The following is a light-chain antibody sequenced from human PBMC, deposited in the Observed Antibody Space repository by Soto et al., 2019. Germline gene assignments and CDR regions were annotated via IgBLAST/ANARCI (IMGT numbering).Light chain of an antibody. V-gene: IGKV1-39*01. CDR1: QTIHTY. J-gene: IGKJ5*01. CDR2: DAT. Sequence: DIQMTQSPSSLSASVGARVTITCRASQTIHTYLNWYRQKPGEAPRLLIYDATNLESGVPPRFSGSGSGTDFTLTISSLQPEDFATYYCQQSYTTVTFGQGTRLEIK. CDR3: QQSYTTVT.